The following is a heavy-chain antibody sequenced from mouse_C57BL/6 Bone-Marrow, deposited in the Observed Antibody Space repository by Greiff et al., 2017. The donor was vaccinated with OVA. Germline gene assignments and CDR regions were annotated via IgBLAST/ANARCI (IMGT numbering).Heavy chain of an antibody. Sequence: VQLQQSGPVLVKPGASVKMSCKASGYTFTDYYMNWVKQSHGKSLEWIGVINPYNGGTSYNQKFKGKATLTVDKSSSTAYMELNSLTSEDSAVYYCARAPYGYDDYWGQGTTLTVSS. J-gene: IGHJ2*01. CDR1: GYTFTDYY. CDR3: ARAPYGYDDY. V-gene: IGHV1-19*01. CDR2: INPYNGGT. D-gene: IGHD2-2*01.